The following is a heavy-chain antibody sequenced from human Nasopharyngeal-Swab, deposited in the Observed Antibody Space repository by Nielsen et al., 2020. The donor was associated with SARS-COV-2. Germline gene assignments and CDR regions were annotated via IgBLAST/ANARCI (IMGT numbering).Heavy chain of an antibody. V-gene: IGHV4-34*01. D-gene: IGHD4-17*01. CDR2: INHSGST. J-gene: IGHJ4*02. CDR1: GGSFSGYY. Sequence: SQTLSLTWAVYGGSFSGYYWSWIRQPPGKGLEWIGEINHSGSTNYNPSLKSRVTISVDTSKNQFSLKLSSVTAADTAVYYCARGHDYGDYATYDYWGQGTLVTVSS. CDR3: ARGHDYGDYATYDY.